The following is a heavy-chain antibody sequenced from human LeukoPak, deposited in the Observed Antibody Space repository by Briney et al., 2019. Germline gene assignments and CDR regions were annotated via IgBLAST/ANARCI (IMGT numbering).Heavy chain of an antibody. CDR2: IYYSGST. D-gene: IGHD3-3*01. J-gene: IGHJ6*03. CDR1: GGSISSYY. Sequence: PSETLSLTCTVSGGSISSYYWSWIRQPPGKGQEWIGYIYYSGSTNYNPSLKSRVTISVDTSKNQFSLKLSSVTAADTAVYYCARGLTYYDFWSGYYYYYMDVWGKGTTVTVSS. CDR3: ARGLTYYDFWSGYYYYYMDV. V-gene: IGHV4-59*01.